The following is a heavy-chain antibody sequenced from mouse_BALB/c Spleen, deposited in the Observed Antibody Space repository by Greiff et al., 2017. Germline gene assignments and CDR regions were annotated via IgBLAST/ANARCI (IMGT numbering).Heavy chain of an antibody. CDR2: ISYDGSN. D-gene: IGHD1-1*01. CDR1: GYSITSGYY. V-gene: IGHV3-6*02. CDR3: AREVYYYGSSYFEV. Sequence: EVQLKESGPGLVKPSQSLSLTCSVTGYSITSGYYWNWIRQFPGNKLEWMGYISYDGSNNYNPSLKNRISITRDTSKNQFFLKLNSVTTEDTATYYCAREVYYYGSSYFEVWGAGTTVTVSS. J-gene: IGHJ1*01.